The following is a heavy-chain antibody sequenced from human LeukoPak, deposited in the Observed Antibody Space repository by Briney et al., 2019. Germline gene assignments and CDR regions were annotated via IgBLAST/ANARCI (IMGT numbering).Heavy chain of an antibody. J-gene: IGHJ4*02. CDR1: GYTFTSYD. CDR3: ARHVKWELPFEFDY. V-gene: IGHV1-8*03. CDR2: MNPNSGNT. Sequence: GASVKVSCKASGYTFTSYDINWVRQATGQGLEWMGWMNPNSGNTGYAQKFQGRVTITRNTSISTAYMELSSLRSEDTAVYYCARHVKWELPFEFDYWGQGTLVTVSS. D-gene: IGHD1-26*01.